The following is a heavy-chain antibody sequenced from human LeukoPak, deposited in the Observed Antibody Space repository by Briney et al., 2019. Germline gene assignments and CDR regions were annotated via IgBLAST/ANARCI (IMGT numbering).Heavy chain of an antibody. J-gene: IGHJ3*02. CDR3: AREMIPGAFDI. Sequence: ASVKVSCTASGYTFTSYYMHWVRQAPGQGLEWMGIINPSGGSTSYAQKFQGRVTMTRDTSTSTVYMELSSLRSEDTAVYYCAREMIPGAFDIWGQGTMVTVSS. CDR1: GYTFTSYY. V-gene: IGHV1-46*01. CDR2: INPSGGST. D-gene: IGHD3-16*01.